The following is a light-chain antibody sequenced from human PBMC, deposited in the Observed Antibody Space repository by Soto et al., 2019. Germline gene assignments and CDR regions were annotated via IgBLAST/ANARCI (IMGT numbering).Light chain of an antibody. CDR2: GAS. J-gene: IGKJ3*01. CDR3: QQYGSSRFT. CDR1: QSISSSY. Sequence: ENVLTQSPGTLSLSPGERATLSCRASQSISSSYLAWYQQKPGQAPRLLVYGASSRATGIPGRFSGSGSGTDFNLSISRLEPEDFAVYYCQQYGSSRFTFGPGTKVDIK. V-gene: IGKV3-20*01.